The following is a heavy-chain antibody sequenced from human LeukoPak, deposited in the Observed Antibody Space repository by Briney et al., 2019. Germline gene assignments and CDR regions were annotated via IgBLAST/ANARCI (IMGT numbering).Heavy chain of an antibody. D-gene: IGHD1-26*01. CDR2: IYYSGST. CDR3: ARVGTTHFDY. V-gene: IGHV4-39*01. CDR1: GGSISSRSYY. J-gene: IGHJ4*02. Sequence: PSETLSLTCTVSGGSISSRSYYWGWIRQPPGKGLEWIGSIYYSGSTYYNPSLKSRVTISVDTSKNQFSLKLSSVTAADTAVYYCARVGTTHFDYWGQGTLVTVSS.